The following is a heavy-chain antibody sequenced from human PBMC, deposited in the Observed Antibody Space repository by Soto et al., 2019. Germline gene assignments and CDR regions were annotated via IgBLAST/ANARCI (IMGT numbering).Heavy chain of an antibody. J-gene: IGHJ5*02. CDR3: ARDRHNNFFDP. CDR1: GASMSSCCYY. V-gene: IGHV4-31*03. Sequence: SETLSLTCTVSGASMSSCCYYWTWIRQSPGKGLEWIGYIYYSGSTYYNPSLESRVAISLDTSRSQFSLTLHSVTAADTAIYYCARDRHNNFFDPWGQGTLVTVS. D-gene: IGHD6-6*01. CDR2: IYYSGST.